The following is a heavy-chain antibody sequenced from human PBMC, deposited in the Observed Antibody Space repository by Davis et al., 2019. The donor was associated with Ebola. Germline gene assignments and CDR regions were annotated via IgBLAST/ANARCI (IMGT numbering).Heavy chain of an antibody. CDR2: ISAYNGNT. Sequence: AASVKVSCKASGYTFTSYGISWVRQAPGQGLEWMGWISAYNGNTNYAQKLQGRVTMTTDTSTSTAYMELRSLRSDDTAVYYCARDNWNQRRAFDIWDQGTMVTVSS. D-gene: IGHD1-20*01. CDR3: ARDNWNQRRAFDI. J-gene: IGHJ3*02. V-gene: IGHV1-18*01. CDR1: GYTFTSYG.